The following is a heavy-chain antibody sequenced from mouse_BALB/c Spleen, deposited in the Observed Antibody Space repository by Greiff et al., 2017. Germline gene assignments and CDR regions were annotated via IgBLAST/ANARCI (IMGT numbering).Heavy chain of an antibody. CDR3: ARRGRYEYFDY. Sequence: EVQLQQSGPELVKPGASVKMSCKASGYTFTSYVMHWVKQKPGQGLEWIGYINPYNDGTKYNEKFKGKSTLTSDKSSSTAYMELSSLTSEDSAVYYCARRGRYEYFDYWGQGTTLTVSS. CDR2: INPYNDGT. D-gene: IGHD2-14*01. J-gene: IGHJ2*01. V-gene: IGHV1-14*01. CDR1: GYTFTSYV.